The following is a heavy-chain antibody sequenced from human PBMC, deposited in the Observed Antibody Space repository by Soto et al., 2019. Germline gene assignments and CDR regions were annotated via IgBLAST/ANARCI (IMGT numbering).Heavy chain of an antibody. J-gene: IGHJ4*02. Sequence: QITLKESGPTLVTPTQTLTLTCTFSGFSLGTSGVGVGWIRQPPGKALEWLVIIYWDDDKRYSPSLRSRLTITRGPTKTPVGLKMTNVAPVETATYCCAHRRIGVSQWYKGDFDYGGQGTLVPVPS. D-gene: IGHD1-1*01. CDR2: IYWDDDK. V-gene: IGHV2-5*02. CDR1: GFSLGTSGVG. CDR3: AHRRIGVSQWYKGDFDY.